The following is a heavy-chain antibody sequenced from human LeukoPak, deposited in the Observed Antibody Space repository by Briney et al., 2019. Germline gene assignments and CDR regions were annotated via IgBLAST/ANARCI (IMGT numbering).Heavy chain of an antibody. CDR3: ARDSEAYCGGDCYFYFDY. CDR1: GFSVSSFG. CDR2: ISGSGDFI. D-gene: IGHD2-21*02. J-gene: IGHJ4*02. Sequence: PGGSLRLSCAVSGFSVSSFGMIWVRQAPGKGLEWLASISGSGDFIYYADSVKGRFTISKDNTKNSVHLQLTSLRAEDTAVYYCARDSEAYCGGDCYFYFDYWGQGPRVTVSS. V-gene: IGHV3-21*01.